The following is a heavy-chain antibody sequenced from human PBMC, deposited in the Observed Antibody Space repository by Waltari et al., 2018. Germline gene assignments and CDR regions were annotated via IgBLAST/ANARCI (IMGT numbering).Heavy chain of an antibody. D-gene: IGHD6-13*01. Sequence: EVQLVESGGGLVKPGGFLRLSCAASGFDFSSYNMNWVRQAPGKGLEWLSSISSSTTFIYYADSVRGRFTISRDNAKSSLYLQMNSLGPDDTAVYYCARDGTRSSWPPNCFDPWGQGTLVTVSS. V-gene: IGHV3-21*02. J-gene: IGHJ5*02. CDR2: ISSSTTFI. CDR3: ARDGTRSSWPPNCFDP. CDR1: GFDFSSYN.